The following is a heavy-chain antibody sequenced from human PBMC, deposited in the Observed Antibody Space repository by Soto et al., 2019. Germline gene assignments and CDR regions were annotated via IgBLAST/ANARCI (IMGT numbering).Heavy chain of an antibody. Sequence: QVQLQESGPGLVKPSETLSLTCTVSGGSTSRYFWSWIRQPPGKGLEWIGYIYYTGSTNYNPSLKSRVTLSVDASKNQFSLKLSSVTAADTAVYYCARAGTAMVTLDYWGQGTLVTVSS. CDR2: IYYTGST. D-gene: IGHD5-18*01. V-gene: IGHV4-59*01. CDR1: GGSTSRYF. CDR3: ARAGTAMVTLDY. J-gene: IGHJ4*02.